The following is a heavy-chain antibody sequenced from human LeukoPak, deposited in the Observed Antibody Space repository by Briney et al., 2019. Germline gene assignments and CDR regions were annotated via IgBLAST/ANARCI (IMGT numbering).Heavy chain of an antibody. CDR2: INPNSGGT. V-gene: IGHV1-2*02. Sequence: ASVKVSCKASGYIFTGYYMHWVRQAPGQGLEWMGWINPNSGGTNYAQKFQGRVTMTRDTSISTDYMELTNLRSDDTAVYYCGRVLAFGIWLDYWGQGTLVTVSS. CDR3: GRVLAFGIWLDY. J-gene: IGHJ4*02. CDR1: GYIFTGYY. D-gene: IGHD3-10*01.